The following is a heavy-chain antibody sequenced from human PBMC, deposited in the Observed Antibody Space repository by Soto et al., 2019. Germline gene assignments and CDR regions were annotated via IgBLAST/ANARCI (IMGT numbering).Heavy chain of an antibody. D-gene: IGHD1-7*01. CDR3: ANVGNYRYFDY. CDR2: TSASGGST. V-gene: IGHV3-23*01. CDR1: GFTFSTYA. Sequence: EVQLLESGGGLVQPGGPLRVSCAASGFTFSTYAMSWVSQAPGKGLEWVSSTSASGGSTYHADSLKGRFTISRDNSKNTLYLQMNSLRADDTAVYYCANVGNYRYFDYWGQGILVTVSS. J-gene: IGHJ4*02.